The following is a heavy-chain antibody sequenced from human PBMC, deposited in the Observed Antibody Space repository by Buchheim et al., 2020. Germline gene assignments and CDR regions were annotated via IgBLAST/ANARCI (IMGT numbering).Heavy chain of an antibody. D-gene: IGHD3-22*01. J-gene: IGHJ4*02. V-gene: IGHV3-66*01. CDR1: GFTVSSNY. Sequence: EVQLVESGGGLVQPGGSLRLSCAASGFTVSSNYMSWVRQAPGKGLEWGSGIYSGGSTYYADSVKGRFTISRDNSKNKLYLQMNSLRAEDTAVYYCARDRRGPYDSSDYWGQGTL. CDR2: IYSGGST. CDR3: ARDRRGPYDSSDY.